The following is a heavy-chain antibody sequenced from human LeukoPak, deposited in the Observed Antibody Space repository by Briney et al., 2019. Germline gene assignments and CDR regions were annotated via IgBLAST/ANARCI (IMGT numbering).Heavy chain of an antibody. D-gene: IGHD4-17*01. CDR3: ARDKATVTPEGAWFDP. CDR1: GYSFTSFW. J-gene: IGHJ5*02. CDR2: IYPGDSET. Sequence: GESLKISCKGSGYSFTSFWIGWVRQMPGKGLEWMGIIYPGDSETKYSPSFQGQVTISVDKSINTAYLQWSSLKASDTAMYYCARDKATVTPEGAWFDPWGQGTLVTVSS. V-gene: IGHV5-51*01.